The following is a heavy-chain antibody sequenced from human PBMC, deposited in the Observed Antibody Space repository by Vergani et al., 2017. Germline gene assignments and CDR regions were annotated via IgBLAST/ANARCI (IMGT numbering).Heavy chain of an antibody. CDR3: ARDSSSWSLGY. D-gene: IGHD6-13*01. Sequence: ELQLVESGGGLFQPGGSLRLSCAASGFPFSSYWMHWVRHAPGKGLVWVSRINIDGSSTSYADSVKGRFTISRDNAKNTLYLQMNSLRAEDAAVYYCARDSSSWSLGYWGQGTLVTVSS. CDR2: INIDGSST. CDR1: GFPFSSYW. J-gene: IGHJ4*02. V-gene: IGHV3-74*01.